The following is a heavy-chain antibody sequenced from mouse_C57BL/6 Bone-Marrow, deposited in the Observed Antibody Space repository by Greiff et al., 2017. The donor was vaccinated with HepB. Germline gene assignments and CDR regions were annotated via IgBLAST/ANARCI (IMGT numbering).Heavy chain of an antibody. CDR2: ISDGGSYT. D-gene: IGHD1-1*01. Sequence: EVQRVESGGGLVKPGGSLKLSCAASGFTFSSYAMSWVRQTPEKRLEWVATISDGGSYTYYPDNVKGRFTISRDNAKNNLYLQMSHLKSEDTAMYYCARGSDYYGSSYVEWYFDVWGTGTTVTVSS. CDR3: ARGSDYYGSSYVEWYFDV. CDR1: GFTFSSYA. J-gene: IGHJ1*03. V-gene: IGHV5-4*01.